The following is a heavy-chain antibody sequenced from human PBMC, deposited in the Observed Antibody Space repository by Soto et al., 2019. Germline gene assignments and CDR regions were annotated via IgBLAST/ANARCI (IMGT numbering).Heavy chain of an antibody. V-gene: IGHV4-39*01. J-gene: IGHJ3*02. Sequence: PSETLSHTCTVSGDSINSDTYYWGWIRQPPGKSLEWIGSIYYRGSTYYNPSLQNRVTISVDTSKNQFSLKLSSVTAADTAVYECLSPLGHDQQFVHDVFDILVQGTMVTVSS. D-gene: IGHD2-8*01. CDR1: GDSINSDTYY. CDR2: IYYRGST. CDR3: LSPLGHDQQFVHDVFDI.